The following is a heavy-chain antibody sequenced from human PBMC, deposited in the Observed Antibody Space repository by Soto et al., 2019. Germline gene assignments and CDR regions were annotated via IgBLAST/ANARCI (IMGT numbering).Heavy chain of an antibody. Sequence: PSETLSLTCAVSGDSVSSSDFYWTWIRQPPGKPLEWIGYVYSTGTTNYSPSLKSRVDMSVDTSENQFSLKVRSVTAADAAVYFCARVSKLVAPKDGTSAYFYAMDVWGPGTTVTVSS. CDR3: ARVSKLVAPKDGTSAYFYAMDV. V-gene: IGHV4-61*08. CDR2: VYSTGTT. CDR1: GDSVSSSDFY. D-gene: IGHD1-1*01. J-gene: IGHJ6*02.